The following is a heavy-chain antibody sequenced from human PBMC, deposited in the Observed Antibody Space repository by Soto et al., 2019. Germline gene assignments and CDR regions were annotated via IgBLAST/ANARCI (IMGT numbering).Heavy chain of an antibody. CDR3: ARVARLAVAGLEFDY. CDR1: GYTFTSYG. D-gene: IGHD6-19*01. J-gene: IGHJ4*02. CDR2: ISAYNGNT. V-gene: IGHV1-18*01. Sequence: ASVKVSCKASGYTFTSYGISWVRQAPGQGLEWMGWISAYNGNTNYAQKLQGRVTMTTDTSTSTAYMELRSLRSDDTAVYYCARVARLAVAGLEFDYWGQGTLVTV.